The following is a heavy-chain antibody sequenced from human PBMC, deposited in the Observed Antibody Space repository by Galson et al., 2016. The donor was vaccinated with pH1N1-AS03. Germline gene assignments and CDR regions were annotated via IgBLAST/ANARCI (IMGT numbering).Heavy chain of an antibody. V-gene: IGHV3-30*07. D-gene: IGHD6-13*01. CDR3: TRPGGAAAGTRVDH. Sequence: SLRLSCAASGFTFSSYAMHWVRQAPGKGLEWVAVISYDGSNKYYADSVKGRFTISRDNSKNTLYLQMNSLKTEDTAVYYCTRPGGAAAGTRVDHWGQGTRVTVSS. J-gene: IGHJ4*02. CDR2: ISYDGSNK. CDR1: GFTFSSYA.